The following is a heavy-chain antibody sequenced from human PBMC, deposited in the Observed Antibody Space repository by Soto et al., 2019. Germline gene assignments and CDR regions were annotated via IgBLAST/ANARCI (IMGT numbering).Heavy chain of an antibody. CDR1: GFSLTTGVG. CDR2: VYWDDDK. J-gene: IGHJ4*02. V-gene: IGHV2-5*02. CDR3: ATLTADF. Sequence: ITLEESGPTLVKPTETLTLTCTFSGFSLTTGVGAGWVRQPPGKALEWLALVYWDDDKHYTPSLMSRLTITKDISKGQVVLTMTNMDPVDTATYYCATLTADFWGPGTLVTVSS.